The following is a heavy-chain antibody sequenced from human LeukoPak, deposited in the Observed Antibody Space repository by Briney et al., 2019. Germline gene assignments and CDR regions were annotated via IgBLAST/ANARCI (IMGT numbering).Heavy chain of an antibody. J-gene: IGHJ6*03. CDR2: IKQDGSEK. CDR3: ARGRYYYYMDV. CDR1: GFTFSSSA. Sequence: GGSLRLSCAASGFTFSSSAMSWVRQAPGKGLEWVANIKQDGSEKYYVDSVKGRFTISRDNAKNSLYLQMNSLRAEDTAVYYCARGRYYYYMDVWGKGTTVTVSS. V-gene: IGHV3-7*01.